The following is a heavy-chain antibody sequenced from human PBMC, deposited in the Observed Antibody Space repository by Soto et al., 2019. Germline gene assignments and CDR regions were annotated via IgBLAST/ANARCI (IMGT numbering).Heavy chain of an antibody. J-gene: IGHJ4*02. CDR2: ISHSGST. CDR3: AREYTYGSNFFDC. D-gene: IGHD2-2*02. V-gene: IGHV4-31*03. CDR1: GGSISSAAYY. Sequence: QVQLQESGPGLVKPSQTLSLTCTVSGGSISSAAYYWSWIRQHPGKGLEWIGYISHSGSTSYNPSLKSRVIISVETSKNQFSLSLTSVTAEDTVVYYCAREYTYGSNFFDCWGQGALVTVSS.